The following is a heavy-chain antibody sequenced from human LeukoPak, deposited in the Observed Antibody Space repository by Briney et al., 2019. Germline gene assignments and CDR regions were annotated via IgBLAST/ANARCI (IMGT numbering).Heavy chain of an antibody. CDR3: AKGQELDDGVFDS. V-gene: IGHV3-23*01. J-gene: IGHJ4*02. CDR1: GFTFSSLA. Sequence: PGGSLRLSCTASGFTFSSLAMTWVRQAPGKGLEWVSTICSNGDTTYNADSVKGRFTISRDNSKNTLYLELNSLRVEDTATFYCAKGQELDDGVFDSWGQGTMVTVSS. D-gene: IGHD1-1*01. CDR2: ICSNGDTT.